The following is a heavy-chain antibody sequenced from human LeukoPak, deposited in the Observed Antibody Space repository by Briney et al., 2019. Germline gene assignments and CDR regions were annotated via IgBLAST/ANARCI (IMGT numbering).Heavy chain of an antibody. J-gene: IGHJ4*02. CDR2: ISSSCSTI. Sequence: GGSLRLSCAASGFTFSSYERNWVRQAPGKWLEWVSYISSSCSTIYYAVSVKGRLTISRDNAKSSLYLQMNSLKAEDTPVYYCARLAPSSPNIVADPAASTPFDYWGRGTLVTVSS. CDR3: ARLAPSSPNIVADPAASTPFDY. D-gene: IGHD2-2*01. V-gene: IGHV3-48*03. CDR1: GFTFSSYE.